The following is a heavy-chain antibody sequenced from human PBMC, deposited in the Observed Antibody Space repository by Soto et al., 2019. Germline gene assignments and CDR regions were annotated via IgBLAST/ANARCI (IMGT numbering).Heavy chain of an antibody. CDR2: IILPFGTP. J-gene: IGHJ4*02. Sequence: QVRLEQSEAEVKKPGSSVKVSCKASGGTFSNYAISWVRQAPGQGLEWMGVIILPFGTPNYAQTFEGRVTITANESMTTAYMELSGLRSEDTADYYCARGPDYEGYFDYWGRGTLVTVSS. D-gene: IGHD4-17*01. CDR3: ARGPDYEGYFDY. V-gene: IGHV1-69*12. CDR1: GGTFSNYA.